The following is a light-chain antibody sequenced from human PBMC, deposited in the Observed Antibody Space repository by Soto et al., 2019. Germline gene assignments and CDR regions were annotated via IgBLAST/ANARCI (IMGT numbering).Light chain of an antibody. Sequence: DIQMTQSPSSLSASVGDSVTITCQASQDISNYLNWYQQKPGKAPKLLLYDASNLETGVPSRFSGSGYGTDFTCTISSLQPEDIATYYCQQYDTLTLTFGGGTKVEIK. CDR3: QQYDTLTLT. CDR2: DAS. J-gene: IGKJ4*01. CDR1: QDISNY. V-gene: IGKV1-33*01.